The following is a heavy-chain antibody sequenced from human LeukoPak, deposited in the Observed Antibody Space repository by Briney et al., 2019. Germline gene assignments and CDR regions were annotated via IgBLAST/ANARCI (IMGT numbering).Heavy chain of an antibody. V-gene: IGHV4-30-2*01. D-gene: IGHD5-24*01. CDR2: IYHSGST. J-gene: IGHJ4*02. CDR3: ASGKMATIILGC. Sequence: SQTLSLTCTVSGGSISSGGYYWSWIRQPPGKGLEWIGYIYHSGSTYYNPSLKSRVTISVDRSKNQFSLKLSSVTAADTAVYYCASGKMATIILGCWGQGTLVTVSS. CDR1: GGSISSGGYY.